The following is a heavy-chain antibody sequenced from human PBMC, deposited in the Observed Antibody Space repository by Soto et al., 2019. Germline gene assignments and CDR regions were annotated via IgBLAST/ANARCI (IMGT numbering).Heavy chain of an antibody. CDR3: ARGRYGDY. CDR1: GYAFTTYG. Sequence: QVHLVQSGAEVKKPGASVKVSCKGSGYAFTTYGITWVRQAPGQGLEWMGWISAHKGNTNYAQKIQGRVTVTRDTATSTAYMELRSLRSDDPSVYYCARGRYGDYWGQGALVTVSS. D-gene: IGHD1-1*01. CDR2: ISAHKGNT. V-gene: IGHV1-18*01. J-gene: IGHJ4*02.